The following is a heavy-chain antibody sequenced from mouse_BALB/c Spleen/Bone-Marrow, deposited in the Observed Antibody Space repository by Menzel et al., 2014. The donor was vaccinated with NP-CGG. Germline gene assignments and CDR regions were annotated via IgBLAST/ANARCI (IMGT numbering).Heavy chain of an antibody. J-gene: IGHJ4*01. CDR1: GFTFSSYA. CDR2: ISSGGSYT. CDR3: ARHETTVVATDAMDY. D-gene: IGHD1-1*01. V-gene: IGHV5-9-3*01. Sequence: EVKLVESGGGLVKPGGSLKLSCAASGFTFSSYAMPWVRQTPEKRLEWVATISSGGSYTYYQDSVKGRFTISRDNAENTLYLQMSSLRSEDTAMYYCARHETTVVATDAMDYWGQGTSVTVSS.